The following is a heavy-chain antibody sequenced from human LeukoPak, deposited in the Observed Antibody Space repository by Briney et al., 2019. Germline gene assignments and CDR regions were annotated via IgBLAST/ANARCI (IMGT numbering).Heavy chain of an antibody. V-gene: IGHV3-53*01. J-gene: IGHJ2*01. CDR2: TYSGGST. Sequence: GGSLRLSCAASGFTVSSNYMSWVRQAPGKGLEWVSVTYSGGSTYYADSVKGRFTISRDNSKNTLYLQMNSLRAEDTAVYYCARSHYWYFDLWGRGTLVTVSS. CDR1: GFTVSSNY. CDR3: ARSHYWYFDL.